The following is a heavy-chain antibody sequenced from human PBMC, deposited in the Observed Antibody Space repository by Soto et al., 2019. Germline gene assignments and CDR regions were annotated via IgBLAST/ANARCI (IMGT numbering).Heavy chain of an antibody. CDR2: IYHSGST. J-gene: IGHJ4*02. D-gene: IGHD2-15*01. CDR3: ARANGGNVDY. Sequence: QLQLQESGSGLVKPSRTLSLTCAVSGGSISSGGYSWSWIRQPPGKGLEWIGYIYHSGSTYYNPSRKSRVTISLDRSTHQFSLKLSSVTAADTAVYYCARANGGNVDYWGQGTLVTVSS. V-gene: IGHV4-30-2*01. CDR1: GGSISSGGYS.